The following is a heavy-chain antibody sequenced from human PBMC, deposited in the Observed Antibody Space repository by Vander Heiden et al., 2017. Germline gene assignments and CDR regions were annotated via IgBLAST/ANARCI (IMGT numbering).Heavy chain of an antibody. Sequence: QVQLVESGGGVVQPGRSLRLACAASGFTFSSSAVHWVRQAPGKGLEWVAVISYDGSNKYYAESVKGRVTISRDNSKNTLYLQRNSLRAEETAVYYGARGAIQLGERGDYYYGMDVWGQGTTVTVSS. V-gene: IGHV3-30*04. CDR3: ARGAIQLGERGDYYYGMDV. CDR1: GFTFSSSA. J-gene: IGHJ6*02. CDR2: ISYDGSNK. D-gene: IGHD5-18*01.